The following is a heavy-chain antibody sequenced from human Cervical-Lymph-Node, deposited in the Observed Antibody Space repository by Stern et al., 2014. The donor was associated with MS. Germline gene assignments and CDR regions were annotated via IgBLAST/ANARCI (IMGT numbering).Heavy chain of an antibody. D-gene: IGHD6-19*01. CDR1: EFPFSDYW. Sequence: EVQLVESGGGLVQPGGSLRLSCAASEFPFSDYWMTWVRQAPGKGLELVANIKPDGSDTYYVDSVKGRFTISRDNAENSLYLQMNSLRVEDTSVYYCARGRFTSGWFPDYFDTWGRGTLVTVSS. CDR3: ARGRFTSGWFPDYFDT. J-gene: IGHJ4*02. V-gene: IGHV3-7*01. CDR2: IKPDGSDT.